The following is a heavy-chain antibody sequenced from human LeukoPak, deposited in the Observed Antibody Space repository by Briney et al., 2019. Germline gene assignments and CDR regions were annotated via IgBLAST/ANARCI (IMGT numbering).Heavy chain of an antibody. CDR2: ISSSGDTI. CDR1: GFTFSDYY. V-gene: IGHV3-11*04. CDR3: ARAPGSSGWYDAFDI. Sequence: GGSLRLSCAASGFTFSDYYMSWIRQAPGKGLEWISYISSSGDTIFYADSVKGRFTISRDNAKNSLYLQMNSLRAEDTAVYYCARAPGSSGWYDAFDIWGQGTMVTVSS. D-gene: IGHD6-19*01. J-gene: IGHJ3*02.